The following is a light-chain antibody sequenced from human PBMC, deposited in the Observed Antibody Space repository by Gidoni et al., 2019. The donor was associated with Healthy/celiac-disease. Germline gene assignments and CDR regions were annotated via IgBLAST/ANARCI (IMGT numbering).Light chain of an antibody. CDR2: WAS. V-gene: IGKV4-1*01. J-gene: IGKJ3*01. CDR3: QQYYSTPGA. CDR1: QSVLYSSNNKNY. Sequence: DIVMTQSPDSLAVSLGERATINCKSSQSVLYSSNNKNYLAWYQQKPGQPPKLLIYWASTRESGVPDRFSGSGSGTDFTLTISSLQAEDVAVYYCQQYYSTPGAFGPGTKVDIQ.